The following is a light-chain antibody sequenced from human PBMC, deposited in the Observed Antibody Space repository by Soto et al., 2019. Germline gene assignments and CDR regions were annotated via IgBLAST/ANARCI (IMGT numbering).Light chain of an antibody. J-gene: IGKJ4*01. CDR2: GSS. CDR3: QQTYDSLVS. Sequence: DIQMTQSPPSLSASVGDRVTITCRASQTISDYLHWYQQKPGKAPTLLIYGSSSLQTGVPPRFSGSGSGPEFTLTISSLQPEDFGTYYCQQTYDSLVSFGGGTKVDLK. CDR1: QTISDY. V-gene: IGKV1-39*01.